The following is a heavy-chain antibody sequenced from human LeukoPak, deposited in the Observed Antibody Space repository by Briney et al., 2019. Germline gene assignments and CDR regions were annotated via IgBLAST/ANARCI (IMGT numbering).Heavy chain of an antibody. V-gene: IGHV3-23*01. J-gene: IGHJ4*02. CDR3: VKDCVPGTTGFYFDY. Sequence: PGGSLRLSCAASGFTFSSYSMNWVRQAPGKGLEWVSSLSGTGGDPYCAGSVKGRFTISRDNSKDTLYLQMNSLRAEDTAIYYCVKDCVPGTTGFYFDYWGQGTLVTVSS. D-gene: IGHD1-1*01. CDR2: LSGTGGDP. CDR1: GFTFSSYS.